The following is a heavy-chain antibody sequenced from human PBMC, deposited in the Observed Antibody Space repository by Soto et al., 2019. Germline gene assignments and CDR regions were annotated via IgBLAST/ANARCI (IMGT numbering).Heavy chain of an antibody. CDR1: GGSISSYY. V-gene: IGHV4-59*01. D-gene: IGHD6-13*01. J-gene: IGHJ6*02. CDR2: IYYSGST. CDR3: ARDLRRIAAAGRTYYYYGMDV. Sequence: QVQLQESGPGLVKPSETLSLTCTVSGGSISSYYWSWIRQPPGKGLEWIGYIYYSGSTNYNPSLKGRVHIYVNNSKNQVSLKLSSVTAGEKAVYYCARDLRRIAAAGRTYYYYGMDVWGQGTTVTVSS.